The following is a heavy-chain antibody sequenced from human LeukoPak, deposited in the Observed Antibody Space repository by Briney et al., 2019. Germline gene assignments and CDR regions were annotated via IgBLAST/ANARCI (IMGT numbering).Heavy chain of an antibody. CDR1: GGSISSGSYY. V-gene: IGHV4-39*07. Sequence: SETLSLTCTVSGGSISSGSYYWGWIRQPPGKGLEWIGSIYYSGSTYYNPSLKSRVTISVDTSKNQFSLKLSSVTAADTAVYYCASEVIAVAGTGAFDIWGQGTMVTVSS. D-gene: IGHD6-19*01. J-gene: IGHJ3*02. CDR2: IYYSGST. CDR3: ASEVIAVAGTGAFDI.